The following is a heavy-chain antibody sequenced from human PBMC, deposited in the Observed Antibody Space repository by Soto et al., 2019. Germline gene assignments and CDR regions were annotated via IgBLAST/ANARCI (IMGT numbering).Heavy chain of an antibody. D-gene: IGHD3-10*01. Sequence: QVQLQESGPGLVKPSQTLSLTCTVSGGSISSGDYYWSWIRQPPGKGLEWIGYIYYSGSTYYNPSPKSRVTXSXDXSKNQFSLKLSSVTAADTAVYYCARVGGFGATTIDYWGQGTLVTVSS. CDR2: IYYSGST. V-gene: IGHV4-30-4*01. CDR3: ARVGGFGATTIDY. CDR1: GGSISSGDYY. J-gene: IGHJ4*02.